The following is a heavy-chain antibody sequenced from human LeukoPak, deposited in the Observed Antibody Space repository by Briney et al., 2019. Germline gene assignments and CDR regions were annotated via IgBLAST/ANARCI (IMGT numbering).Heavy chain of an antibody. Sequence: ASVKVSCKASGYTFTGYYMHWVRQAPGQGLEWMEWINPNSGGTNYAQKFQGRVTMTRDTSISTAYMELSRLRSDDTAVYYCARWVTMIVGHYGMDVWGQGTTVTVSS. CDR3: ARWVTMIVGHYGMDV. J-gene: IGHJ6*02. V-gene: IGHV1-2*02. D-gene: IGHD3-22*01. CDR1: GYTFTGYY. CDR2: INPNSGGT.